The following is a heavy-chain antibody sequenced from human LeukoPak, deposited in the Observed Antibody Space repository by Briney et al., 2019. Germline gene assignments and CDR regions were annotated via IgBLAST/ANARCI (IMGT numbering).Heavy chain of an antibody. D-gene: IGHD2-2*01. J-gene: IGHJ6*03. CDR2: IIPIFGTA. CDR3: ASLVPAAMVLRYYYYYMDV. Sequence: SAKVSCKASGGTFSSYAISWVRQAPGQGLEWMGGIIPIFGTANYAQKFQGRVTITADKSTSTAYMELSSLRSEDTAVYYCASLVPAAMVLRYYYYYMDVWGKGTTVTVSS. V-gene: IGHV1-69*06. CDR1: GGTFSSYA.